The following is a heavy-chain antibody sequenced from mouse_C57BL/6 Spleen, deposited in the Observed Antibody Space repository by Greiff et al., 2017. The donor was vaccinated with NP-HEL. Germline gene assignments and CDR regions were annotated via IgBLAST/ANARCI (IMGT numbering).Heavy chain of an antibody. CDR3: ARYYYGSSYDYYAMDY. CDR2: INPNYGTT. V-gene: IGHV1-39*01. J-gene: IGHJ4*01. D-gene: IGHD1-1*01. CDR1: GYSFTDYN. Sequence: EVKLQESGPELVKPGASVKISCKASGYSFTDYNMNWVKQSNGKSLEWIGVINPNYGTTSYNQKFKGKATLTVDQSSSTAYMQLNSLTSEDSAVYYCARYYYGSSYDYYAMDYWGQGTSVTVSS.